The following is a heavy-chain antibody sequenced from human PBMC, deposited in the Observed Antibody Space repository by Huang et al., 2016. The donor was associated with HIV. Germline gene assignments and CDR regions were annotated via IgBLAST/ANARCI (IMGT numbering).Heavy chain of an antibody. J-gene: IGHJ6*03. V-gene: IGHV3-23*01. CDR3: AKIISNWPLYYMDV. CDR1: GFSFSDYA. D-gene: IGHD6-13*01. Sequence: EVQLLESGGGLVQAGGSQRLSCAASGFSFSDYAMTWVRQAPGKGLEWGSAISGSGTTYYRDSVKGRFTISRDNSKNTLFLQTNSLRVEDTAVYYCAKIISNWPLYYMDVWGKGTTVTVSS. CDR2: ISGSGTT.